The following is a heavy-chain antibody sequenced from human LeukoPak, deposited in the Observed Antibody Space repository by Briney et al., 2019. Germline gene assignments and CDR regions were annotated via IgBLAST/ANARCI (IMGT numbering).Heavy chain of an antibody. Sequence: GGTLRLSCAASGFSFSTYGMSWVRQAPGKGLEWVSTISGSYDSTYADSVKGRFSVSRDNAKNSLYLQMNSLRAEDTAVYYCARDWYDNSDAFDIWGQGTMVTVSS. CDR1: GFSFSTYG. D-gene: IGHD3-9*01. CDR2: ISGSYDST. V-gene: IGHV3-23*01. J-gene: IGHJ3*02. CDR3: ARDWYDNSDAFDI.